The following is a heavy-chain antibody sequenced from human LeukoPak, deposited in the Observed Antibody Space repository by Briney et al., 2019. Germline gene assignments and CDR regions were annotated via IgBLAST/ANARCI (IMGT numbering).Heavy chain of an antibody. CDR2: ISSSSSTI. CDR3: ARAWYCGGDCYWKGYFDY. V-gene: IGHV3-48*02. Sequence: PGGSLRLSCAASGFTFSSYEMNWVRQAPGKGLEWVSYISSSSSTIYYADSVKGRFTISRDNAKNSLYLQMNSLRDEDTAVYYCARAWYCGGDCYWKGYFDYWGQGTLVTVSS. D-gene: IGHD2-21*02. CDR1: GFTFSSYE. J-gene: IGHJ4*02.